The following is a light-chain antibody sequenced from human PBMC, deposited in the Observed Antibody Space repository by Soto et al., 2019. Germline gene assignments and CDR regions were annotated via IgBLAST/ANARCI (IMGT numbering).Light chain of an antibody. J-gene: IGLJ3*02. CDR1: RSDIGGYNY. CDR3: NSYTASNTWL. CDR2: EVS. Sequence: QSVLTQPPSASGSPGQSVTISCTGTRSDIGGYNYVSWYQHHPGKAPKLIIYEVSKRPSGVPNRFSGSKSGNTASLTVSGLQADDEADYFCNSYTASNTWLFGGGTKVTVL. V-gene: IGLV2-8*01.